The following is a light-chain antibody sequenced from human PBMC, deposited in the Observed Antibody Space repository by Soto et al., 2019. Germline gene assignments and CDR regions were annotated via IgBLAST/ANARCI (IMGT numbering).Light chain of an antibody. CDR1: QSVSSNY. CDR2: GAS. Sequence: EIVLMQSPGTLSLSPGERATLSCRASQSVSSNYLAWYQQKPGQAPRLLIYGASNRATGIPDRFSGSGSGTDFTLTISRLEPEDFAVFYCQHYGGSPITFGQGTRLEIK. CDR3: QHYGGSPIT. J-gene: IGKJ5*01. V-gene: IGKV3-20*01.